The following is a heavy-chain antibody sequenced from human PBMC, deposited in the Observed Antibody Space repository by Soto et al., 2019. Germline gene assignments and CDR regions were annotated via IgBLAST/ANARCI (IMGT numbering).Heavy chain of an antibody. V-gene: IGHV3-23*01. Sequence: GESLKISCAASGFIFSTYAMNWVRQAPGEGLEWVSAISSNSDTTFYAESVRGRFTISRDNSVNTLYLQMSRLRTEDTAVYYCAHPRGYGVFDAVDIWGQGTMVTVSS. CDR2: ISSNSDTT. CDR1: GFIFSTYA. J-gene: IGHJ3*02. D-gene: IGHD4-17*01. CDR3: AHPRGYGVFDAVDI.